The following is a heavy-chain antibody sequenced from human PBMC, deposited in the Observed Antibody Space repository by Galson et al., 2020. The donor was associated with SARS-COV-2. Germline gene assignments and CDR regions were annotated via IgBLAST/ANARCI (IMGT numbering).Heavy chain of an antibody. CDR2: IYYSGST. CDR1: GGSISSSSYY. D-gene: IGHD3-10*01. Sequence: SETLSLTCTVSGGSISSSSYYWGWIRQPPGKGLEWIGSIYYSGSTYYNPSLKSRVTISVDTSKNQFSLKLSSVTAADTAVYYCARWGRYEVRGVENWFDPWGQGTLVTVSS. CDR3: ARWGRYEVRGVENWFDP. J-gene: IGHJ5*02. V-gene: IGHV4-39*01.